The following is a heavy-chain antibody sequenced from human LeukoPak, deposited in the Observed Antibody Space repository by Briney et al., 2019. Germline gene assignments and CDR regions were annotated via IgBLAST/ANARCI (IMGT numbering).Heavy chain of an antibody. J-gene: IGHJ4*02. CDR1: GFTVSSNY. CDR2: LYSGGST. V-gene: IGHV3-53*04. CDR3: ARAHPGYSNLFDY. D-gene: IGHD5-12*01. Sequence: GGSLRLSCAASGFTVSSNYISWVGQAPGKGLAWVSVLYSGGSTYYADSVNVRFTISRHNSKNTLYLQMNSLRVEDTAVYYCARAHPGYSNLFDYWGQGTLVTVSS.